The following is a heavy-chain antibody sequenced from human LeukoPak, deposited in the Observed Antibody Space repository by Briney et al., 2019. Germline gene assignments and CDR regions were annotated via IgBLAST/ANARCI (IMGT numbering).Heavy chain of an antibody. CDR1: GFTFSSHW. Sequence: GGSLRLSCVGSGFTFSSHWMHWVRQAPGKGLVWVSRIYDDGSRINYADSVKGRLTISRDNAKNTLYLHLHSLRAEDTAVYYCARGHSSGYYTDYWGQGNLVTVSS. CDR3: ARGHSSGYYTDY. J-gene: IGHJ4*02. D-gene: IGHD6-19*01. CDR2: IYDDGSRI. V-gene: IGHV3-74*01.